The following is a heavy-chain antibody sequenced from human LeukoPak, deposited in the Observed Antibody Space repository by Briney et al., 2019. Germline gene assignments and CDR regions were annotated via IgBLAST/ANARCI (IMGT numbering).Heavy chain of an antibody. V-gene: IGHV3-23*01. CDR3: AKLEQWLAPYFDY. CDR2: ISGSGGST. J-gene: IGHJ4*02. D-gene: IGHD6-19*01. CDR1: GFTFSSYA. Sequence: GGSLRLSCAASGFTFSSYAMSWVSQAPGKGLEWVSAISGSGGSTYYADSVKGRFTICRDNSKKTPYLQMNSLRAEDTAVYYCAKLEQWLAPYFDYWGQGTLVTVSS.